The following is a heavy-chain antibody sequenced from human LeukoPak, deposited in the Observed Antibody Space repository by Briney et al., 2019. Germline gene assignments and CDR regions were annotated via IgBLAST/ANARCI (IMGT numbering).Heavy chain of an antibody. V-gene: IGHV3-30*03. J-gene: IGHJ3*02. D-gene: IGHD1-7*01. CDR3: ARETTTRITGTTWAFDI. CDR1: GFTVSSNY. Sequence: PGGSLRLSCAASGFTVSSNYMSWVRQAPGKGLEWVAVISYDGSNKYYADSVKGRFTISRDNSKNTLYLQMNSLRAEDTAVYYCARETTTRITGTTWAFDIWGQGTMVTVSS. CDR2: ISYDGSNK.